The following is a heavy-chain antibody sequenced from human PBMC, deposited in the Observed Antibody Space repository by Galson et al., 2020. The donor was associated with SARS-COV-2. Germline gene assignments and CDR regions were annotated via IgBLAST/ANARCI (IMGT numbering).Heavy chain of an antibody. CDR3: ARGNEFRPYSAFKN. V-gene: IGHV4-38-2*01. Sequence: SETLSLTGAVSGYSISSGYHWGWIRQPPGKGLECIGSIYHSGNTYYNPSLESRVTISVDTSKNQFSLKLRSVTAADTAVYYCARGNEFRPYSAFKNWGQGILVTVSS. CDR2: IYHSGNT. CDR1: GYSISSGYH. J-gene: IGHJ4*02. D-gene: IGHD1-26*01.